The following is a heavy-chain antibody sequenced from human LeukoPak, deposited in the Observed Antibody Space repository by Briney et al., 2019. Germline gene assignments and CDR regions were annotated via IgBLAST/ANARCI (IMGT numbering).Heavy chain of an antibody. CDR2: ISYDGSNK. CDR3: ARSRSGWEIFDP. CDR1: GFIFTNYF. D-gene: IGHD6-19*01. Sequence: GSLRLSCAASGFIFTNYFMSWVRQAPGKGLEWVAVISYDGSNKYYADSVKGRFTISRDNSKNTLYLQMNSLRAEDTAVYYCARSRSGWEIFDPWGQGTLVTVSS. V-gene: IGHV3-30-3*01. J-gene: IGHJ5*02.